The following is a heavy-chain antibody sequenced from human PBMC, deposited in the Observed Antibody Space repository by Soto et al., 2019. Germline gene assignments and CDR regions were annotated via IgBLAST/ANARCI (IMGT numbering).Heavy chain of an antibody. CDR3: ARDSDYYDSSGYYPEYFQH. V-gene: IGHV3-48*02. D-gene: IGHD3-22*01. J-gene: IGHJ1*01. CDR1: GFTFSSYS. Sequence: EVQLVESGGGLVQPGGSLRLSCAASGFTFSSYSMNWVRQAPGKGLEWVSHISRSSSTTYYADSVKGRFTISRDNAKNSLYLQMNSLRDEDTAVYYCARDSDYYDSSGYYPEYFQHWGQGTLVTVSS. CDR2: ISRSSSTT.